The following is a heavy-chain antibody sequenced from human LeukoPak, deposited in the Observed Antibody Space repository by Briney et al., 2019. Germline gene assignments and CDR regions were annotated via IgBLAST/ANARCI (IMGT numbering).Heavy chain of an antibody. CDR1: GFTFSSYS. CDR3: ARDGSGWYYFDY. V-gene: IGHV3-21*01. J-gene: IGHJ4*02. CDR2: ISSSGSYI. Sequence: GGSLRLSCAASGFTFSSYSMNWVRQAPGKGLEWVSSISSSGSYIYYADSVKGRFTISRDNAKNSLYLQMNSLRAEDTAVYYCARDGSGWYYFDYRGQGTLVTVSS. D-gene: IGHD6-19*01.